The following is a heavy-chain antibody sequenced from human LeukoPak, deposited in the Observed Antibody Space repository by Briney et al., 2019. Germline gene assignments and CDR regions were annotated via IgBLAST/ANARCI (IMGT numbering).Heavy chain of an antibody. CDR3: AKGEYSRTSYYHYYMDV. CDR1: GVSISSHD. J-gene: IGHJ6*03. Sequence: SETLSLTCTVSGVSISSHDWSWIRQSPGKGLERIGYSHYSGDTSYNPSLKNRVTISLDTSKNQFSLRLTSVTAADTAVYFCAKGEYSRTSYYHYYMDVWGKGTTVTVSS. D-gene: IGHD6-6*01. V-gene: IGHV4-59*11. CDR2: SHYSGDT.